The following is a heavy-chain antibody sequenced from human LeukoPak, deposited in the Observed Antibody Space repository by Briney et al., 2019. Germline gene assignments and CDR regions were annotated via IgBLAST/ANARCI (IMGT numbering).Heavy chain of an antibody. J-gene: IGHJ3*02. V-gene: IGHV1-69*01. D-gene: IGHD6-19*01. CDR3: ARVSSRVIAVAGWDAFDI. CDR1: GGTFSSYA. Sequence: SLKVSCKASGGTFSSYAISWVRQAPGQGLEWMGGIIPIFGTANYAQKFQGRVTITADESTSTAYMELSSLRSEDTAVYYCARVSSRVIAVAGWDAFDIWGQGTMVTVSS. CDR2: IIPIFGTA.